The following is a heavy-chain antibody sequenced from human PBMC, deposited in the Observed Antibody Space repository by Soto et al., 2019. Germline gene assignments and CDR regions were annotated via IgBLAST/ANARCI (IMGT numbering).Heavy chain of an antibody. D-gene: IGHD3-22*01. CDR1: GGSISSGDFY. V-gene: IGHV4-30-4*01. J-gene: IGHJ3*02. CDR3: ARDLLTTGGDAYDI. CDR2: IYYSGNT. Sequence: RSLPCTVSGGSISSGDFYWTWLRQFPGQGLEWIGYIYYSGNTHYNPSLRSRLSMSVDTSLNQFSLNLTSVTAADTAVYYCARDLLTTGGDAYDIWGQGTLVTVSS.